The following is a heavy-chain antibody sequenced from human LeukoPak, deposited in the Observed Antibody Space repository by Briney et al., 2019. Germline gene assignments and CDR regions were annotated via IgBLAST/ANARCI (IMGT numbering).Heavy chain of an antibody. CDR3: ARGEVGYCSGGSCYFHLDY. CDR2: IIPIFGTA. Sequence: SVKVSCKASGGTFSSYAVSWVRQAPGQGLEWMGGIIPIFGTANYAQKFQGRVTITADESTSTAYMELSSLRSEDTAVYYCARGEVGYCSGGSCYFHLDYWGQGTLVTVSS. D-gene: IGHD2-15*01. V-gene: IGHV1-69*13. CDR1: GGTFSSYA. J-gene: IGHJ4*02.